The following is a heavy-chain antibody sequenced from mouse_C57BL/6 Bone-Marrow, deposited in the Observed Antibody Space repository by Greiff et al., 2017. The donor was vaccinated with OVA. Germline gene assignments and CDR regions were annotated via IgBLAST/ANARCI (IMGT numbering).Heavy chain of an antibody. Sequence: EVKLMESGPELVKPGASVKISCKASGYSFTGYYMNWVKQSPEKSLEWIGEINPSTGGTTYNQKFKAKATLTVDKSSSTAYMQLKSLTSEDSAVYYCARGENFGSNFDYWGQGTTLTVSS. V-gene: IGHV1-42*01. J-gene: IGHJ2*01. CDR2: INPSTGGT. CDR3: ARGENFGSNFDY. CDR1: GYSFTGYY.